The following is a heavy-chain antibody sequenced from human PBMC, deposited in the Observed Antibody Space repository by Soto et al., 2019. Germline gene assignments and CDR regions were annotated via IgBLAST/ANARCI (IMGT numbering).Heavy chain of an antibody. V-gene: IGHV1-69*13. CDR2: IIPMFGAP. Sequence: SVKVSCKTSGDSFNSYTMSWVRQAPGQGLEWLGGIIPMFGAPNYAQKFQDRVTITADESTGTAYMELTSLRSEDTAVYFCARMTTVWGETAYFYYWGQGTLVTVSS. D-gene: IGHD4-17*01. CDR1: GDSFNSYT. CDR3: ARMTTVWGETAYFYY. J-gene: IGHJ4*02.